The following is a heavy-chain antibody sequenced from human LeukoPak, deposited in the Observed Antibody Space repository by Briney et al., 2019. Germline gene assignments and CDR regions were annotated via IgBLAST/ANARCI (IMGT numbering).Heavy chain of an antibody. J-gene: IGHJ4*02. CDR3: AKGLYSALPN. D-gene: IGHD4-11*01. CDR1: GFTFSSYA. CDR2: ISGSGGST. V-gene: IGHV3-23*01. Sequence: GGSLRLSCAASGFTFSSYAMSWVRQAPGKGLEWVSAISGSGGSTYYADSVKGRFTVSRDNSKSTLYLQMNSLRAEDTALYYCAKGLYSALPNWGQGTLVTVSS.